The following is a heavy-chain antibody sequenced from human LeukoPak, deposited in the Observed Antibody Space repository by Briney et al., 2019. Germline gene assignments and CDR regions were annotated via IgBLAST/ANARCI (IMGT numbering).Heavy chain of an antibody. J-gene: IGHJ3*02. CDR1: GFTFSSYS. D-gene: IGHD3-3*01. Sequence: GGSLRLSCAASGFTFSSYSMNWVRQAPAKGLEWVSSISSSSSYIYYADSVKGRFTISRDNAKNSLYLQMNSLRAEDTAVYYCASAYVLRFLDWNDAFDIWGQGTMVTVSS. V-gene: IGHV3-21*01. CDR2: ISSSSSYI. CDR3: ASAYVLRFLDWNDAFDI.